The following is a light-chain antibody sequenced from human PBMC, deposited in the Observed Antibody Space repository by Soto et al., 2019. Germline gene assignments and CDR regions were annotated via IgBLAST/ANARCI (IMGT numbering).Light chain of an antibody. CDR2: DAS. Sequence: DIQMPQFPSRSRSSXGDGVTIPXXXSQTINSLLAWYQQKPGKAPKVLIFDASSLKTGVPSRFSGSGSGTELTLTISKLQPADFATYYCQQYASYSSGASGQGTKVDIK. V-gene: IGKV1-5*01. CDR3: QQYASYSSGA. J-gene: IGKJ1*01. CDR1: QTINSL.